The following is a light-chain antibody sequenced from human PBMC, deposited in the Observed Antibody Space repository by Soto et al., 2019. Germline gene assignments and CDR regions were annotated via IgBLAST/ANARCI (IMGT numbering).Light chain of an antibody. Sequence: EIVLTQSPATLSVSPGERATLACRASRSVSSNLAWYQQRPGQAPRLLIYRASTRAAGVSARISGSGSGTEFTLSISSLQPEDSAVYYCQQYYNWPPWTFGQGTKVDIK. CDR1: RSVSSN. V-gene: IGKV3-15*01. J-gene: IGKJ1*01. CDR2: RAS. CDR3: QQYYNWPPWT.